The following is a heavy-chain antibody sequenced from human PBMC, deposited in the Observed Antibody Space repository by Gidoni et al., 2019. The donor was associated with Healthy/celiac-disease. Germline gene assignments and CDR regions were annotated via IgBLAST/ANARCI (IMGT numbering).Heavy chain of an antibody. CDR3: ARELHSSGWYPQPNYYYYGMDV. CDR2: TYYRSKWYN. J-gene: IGHJ6*02. D-gene: IGHD6-19*01. Sequence: QVQLQQSGPGLVKPSQTLSLTCAISGDSVSSNSAAWNWIRQSPSRGLEWLGRTYYRSKWYNDYAVSVKSRITINPDTSKNQFSLQLNSVTPEDTAVYYCARELHSSGWYPQPNYYYYGMDVWGQGTTVTVSS. V-gene: IGHV6-1*01. CDR1: GDSVSSNSAA.